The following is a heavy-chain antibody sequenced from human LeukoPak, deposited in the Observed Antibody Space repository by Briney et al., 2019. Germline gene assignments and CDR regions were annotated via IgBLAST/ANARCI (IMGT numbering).Heavy chain of an antibody. D-gene: IGHD3-10*01. V-gene: IGHV4-61*02. CDR3: ARDPEFCGFDY. CDR2: IYTSGST. J-gene: IGHJ4*02. CDR1: GGSISSGSYY. Sequence: SETLSLTCTVSGGSISSGSYYWSWIRQPAGKGLEWIGRIYTSGSTNYNPSLKNRVTISVDTSKNQFSLKLSSVTAADTAVYYCARDPEFCGFDYWGQGTLVTVSS.